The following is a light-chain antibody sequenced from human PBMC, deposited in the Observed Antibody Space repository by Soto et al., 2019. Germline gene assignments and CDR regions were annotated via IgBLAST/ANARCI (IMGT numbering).Light chain of an antibody. CDR2: SAS. V-gene: IGKV3-15*01. J-gene: IGKJ2*01. Sequence: EIVLTQSPATLSLSPGERATLSCRASQSVDTNVAWYQQKPGQAPRLLVHSASTRATGIPARFTGIGSGTDFTLTISGLQSDDFAVYYCQQYYNWPPYTFGQGTKLQIK. CDR3: QQYYNWPPYT. CDR1: QSVDTN.